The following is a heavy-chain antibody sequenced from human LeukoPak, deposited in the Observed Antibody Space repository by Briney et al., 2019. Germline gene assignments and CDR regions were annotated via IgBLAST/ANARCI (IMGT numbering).Heavy chain of an antibody. V-gene: IGHV3-53*05. CDR3: AKDYIMGYGGYYFDY. D-gene: IGHD3-16*01. CDR2: IYSGGST. CDR1: GFTVSSNY. Sequence: QPGGSLRLFCAASGFTVSSNYMSWVRQAPGKGLEWVSVIYSGGSTYYADSVKGRFTISRDNSKNTLYLQMNSLRAEDTAVYYCAKDYIMGYGGYYFDYWGQGTLVTVSS. J-gene: IGHJ4*02.